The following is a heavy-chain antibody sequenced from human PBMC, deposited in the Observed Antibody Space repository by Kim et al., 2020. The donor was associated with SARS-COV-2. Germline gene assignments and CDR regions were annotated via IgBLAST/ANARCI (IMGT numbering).Heavy chain of an antibody. CDR2: IYSGGSST. CDR1: GFTFSSYA. D-gene: IGHD4-4*01. V-gene: IGHV3-23*03. CDR3: AKALHRGTLVRGPYGMDV. J-gene: IGHJ6*02. Sequence: GGSLRLSCAASGFTFSSYAMSWVRQAPGKGLEWVSVIYSGGSSTYYADSVKSRFTISRDNSKNTLYLQMNSLRAEDTAVYYCAKALHRGTLVRGPYGMDVWGQGTTVTVSS.